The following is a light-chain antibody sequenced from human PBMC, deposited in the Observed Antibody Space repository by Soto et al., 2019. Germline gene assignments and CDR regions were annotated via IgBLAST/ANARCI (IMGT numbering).Light chain of an antibody. Sequence: DIQMTQSPSSLSASVGARVSITCQASQDIGNYLNWYQQIPGKAPKLLIFDASNLESGVPSRFSGSGSGTDFAFTISSLQPEDIATYYCQQYDNLPITFGQGTRLEI. CDR2: DAS. V-gene: IGKV1-33*01. CDR1: QDIGNY. J-gene: IGKJ5*01. CDR3: QQYDNLPIT.